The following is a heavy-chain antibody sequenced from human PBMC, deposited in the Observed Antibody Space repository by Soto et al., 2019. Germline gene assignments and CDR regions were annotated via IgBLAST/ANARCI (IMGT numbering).Heavy chain of an antibody. CDR1: GGSISRGNYY. CDR3: ATMGTPATGLYFFDY. CDR2: ISYSGST. D-gene: IGHD2-15*01. V-gene: IGHV4-30-4*01. J-gene: IGHJ4*02. Sequence: PSETLSLTCTVSGGSISRGNYYWSWIRQPPGKGLEWIGFISYSGSTYYSTSLKSRVTISVDTSKSQFSLNLSFVSAADTAVYYCATMGTPATGLYFFDYRGLGSLVTVSS.